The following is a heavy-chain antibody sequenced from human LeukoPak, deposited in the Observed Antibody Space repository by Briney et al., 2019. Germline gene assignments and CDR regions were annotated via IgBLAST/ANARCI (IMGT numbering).Heavy chain of an antibody. CDR1: GFTFSDYY. D-gene: IGHD6-13*01. CDR2: IGSASSYV. J-gene: IGHJ3*01. CDR3: TTRNSSPVRGGQ. Sequence: GGSLRLSCAASGFTFSDYYMSWIRQAPGKGLEWVAFIGSASSYVFYADSVKGRFTISRDNAKNSLYLQMNSLKAEDTAIYYCTTRNSSPVRGGQWGQGTMVTVSS. V-gene: IGHV3-11*03.